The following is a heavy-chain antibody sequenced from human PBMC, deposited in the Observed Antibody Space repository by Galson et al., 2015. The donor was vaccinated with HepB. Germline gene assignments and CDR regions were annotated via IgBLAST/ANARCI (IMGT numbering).Heavy chain of an antibody. CDR3: FSRQSDY. CDR1: GFTFSNAW. V-gene: IGHV3-7*03. CDR2: IKPEGIEK. J-gene: IGHJ4*02. Sequence: SLRLSCAASGFTFSNAWMNWVRQAPGKGLEWVANIKPEGIEKFYVDSVKGRFTISRDNAKNSLYLQMSSLRAEDTAVYYCFSRQSDYWGQGTLVTVSS. D-gene: IGHD6-19*01.